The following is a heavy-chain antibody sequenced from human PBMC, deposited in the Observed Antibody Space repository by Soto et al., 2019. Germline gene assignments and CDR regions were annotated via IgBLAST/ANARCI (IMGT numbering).Heavy chain of an antibody. D-gene: IGHD2-2*01. CDR3: ATGPPRTPPWFDP. CDR2: FDPEDGET. CDR1: GYTLTELS. V-gene: IGHV1-24*01. J-gene: IGHJ5*02. Sequence: ASVKVSCKVSGYTLTELSMHWVRQAPGKGLEWMGGFDPEDGETIYAQKFQGRVTMTEDTSTDTAYMELSSLRSEDTAVYYCATGPPRTPPWFDPWGQGTLITVSS.